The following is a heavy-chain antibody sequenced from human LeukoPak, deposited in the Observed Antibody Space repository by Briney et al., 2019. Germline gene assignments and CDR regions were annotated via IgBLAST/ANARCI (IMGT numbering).Heavy chain of an antibody. V-gene: IGHV3-23*01. D-gene: IGHD3-16*02. J-gene: IGHJ3*02. Sequence: GGSLRLSCAASGLTFSSYEMNWVRQAPGEGLEWVSAISGSGGSPYYADSVKGRFTISRDNSKNTLYLQMNSLRAEDTAVYYCARDLMITFGGVIVPPNDAFDIWGQGTMVTVSS. CDR3: ARDLMITFGGVIVPPNDAFDI. CDR1: GLTFSSYE. CDR2: ISGSGGSP.